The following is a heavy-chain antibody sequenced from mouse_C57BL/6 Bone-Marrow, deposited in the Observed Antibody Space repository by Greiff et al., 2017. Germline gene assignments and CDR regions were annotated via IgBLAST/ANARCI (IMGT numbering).Heavy chain of an antibody. CDR1: GYTFTSYW. Sequence: QVQLKQSGAELVKPGASVKLSCKASGYTFTSYWMHWVKQRPGQGLEWIGMIHPNSGSTNYNEKFKSKATLTVDKSSSTAYMQLSSLTSADSAVYYCARWDGYYWYFDVWGTGTTVTVSS. V-gene: IGHV1-64*01. J-gene: IGHJ1*03. CDR2: IHPNSGST. D-gene: IGHD2-3*01. CDR3: ARWDGYYWYFDV.